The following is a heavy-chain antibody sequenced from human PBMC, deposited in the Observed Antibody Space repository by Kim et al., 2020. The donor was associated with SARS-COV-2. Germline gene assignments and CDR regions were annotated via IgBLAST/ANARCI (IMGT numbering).Heavy chain of an antibody. J-gene: IGHJ5*02. V-gene: IGHV3-23*01. Sequence: DSVKGRLTISRDNSRNTLYLQMNSLRAEDTAVYYCAKSFLMSYRDIGFDPWGQGTLVTVSS. D-gene: IGHD3-16*02. CDR3: AKSFLMSYRDIGFDP.